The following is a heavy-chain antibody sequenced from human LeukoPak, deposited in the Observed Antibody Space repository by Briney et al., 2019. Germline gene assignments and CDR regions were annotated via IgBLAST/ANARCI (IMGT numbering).Heavy chain of an antibody. CDR1: GGSISSGDYY. CDR3: ARDTGYCSSTSCNESWFDP. V-gene: IGHV4-30-4*01. Sequence: SQTLSLTCTVSGGSISSGDYYWSWTRQPPGKGLEWIGYIYYSGSTYYNPSLKSRVTISVDTSKNQFSLKPSSVTAADTAVYYCARDTGYCSSTSCNESWFDPWGQGTLVTVSS. CDR2: IYYSGST. D-gene: IGHD2-2*01. J-gene: IGHJ5*02.